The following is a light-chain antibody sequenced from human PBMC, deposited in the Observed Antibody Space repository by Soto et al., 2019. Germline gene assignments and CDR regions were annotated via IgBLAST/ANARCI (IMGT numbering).Light chain of an antibody. CDR1: SSDVGGYKS. V-gene: IGLV2-14*01. Sequence: QSALTKPASVSGSPGQSIAISCTGTSSDVGGYKSVSWYQQDPGKAPKLLIYDVNNRPSGISDRFSGSKSGNTASLTISGLQAEDEADYYCSSYTSSYSYVFGTGTKVTVL. J-gene: IGLJ1*01. CDR3: SSYTSSYSYV. CDR2: DVN.